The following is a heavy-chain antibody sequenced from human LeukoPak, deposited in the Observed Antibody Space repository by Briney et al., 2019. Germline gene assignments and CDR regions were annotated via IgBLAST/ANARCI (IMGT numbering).Heavy chain of an antibody. CDR3: ARDRYSYGSRGFDY. Sequence: GGSLRLSCAASGFTFSSYSMNWVRQAPGKGLEWVSSISSSSSYVYYADSVKGRFTISRHNAKNSLYMQMNSLSAEDTAVYYCARDRYSYGSRGFDYWGQGTLVTVSS. D-gene: IGHD5-18*01. V-gene: IGHV3-21*01. J-gene: IGHJ4*02. CDR1: GFTFSSYS. CDR2: ISSSSSYV.